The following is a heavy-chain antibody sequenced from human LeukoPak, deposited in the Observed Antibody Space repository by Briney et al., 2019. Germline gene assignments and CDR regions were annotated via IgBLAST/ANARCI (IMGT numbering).Heavy chain of an antibody. J-gene: IGHJ4*02. CDR2: ISPNSGGT. CDR3: ARGGGRYSVDY. CDR1: AYPFIDYY. Sequence: ASVKISCKASAYPFIDYYMHWVRQAAGQGRLWIGWISPNSGGTKYVQKFQGRVTMTRDTSITTVYIELSRLSFDDTAVYYCARGGGRYSVDYWGQGTLVIVSA. D-gene: IGHD1-26*01. V-gene: IGHV1-2*02.